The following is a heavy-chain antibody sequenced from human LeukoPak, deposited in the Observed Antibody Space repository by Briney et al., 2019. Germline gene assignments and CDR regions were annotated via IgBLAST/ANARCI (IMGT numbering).Heavy chain of an antibody. CDR2: IIPILGIA. J-gene: IGHJ5*02. CDR1: GYTFTSYY. CDR3: ANTNVVPAAIRNAKP. D-gene: IGHD2-2*02. Sequence: GASVKVSCKASGYTFTSYYMHWVRQAPGQGLEWMGRIIPILGIANYAQKFQGRVTITADKSTSTAYMELSSLRSEDTAVYYCANTNVVPAAIRNAKPWGQGTLVTVSS. V-gene: IGHV1-69*02.